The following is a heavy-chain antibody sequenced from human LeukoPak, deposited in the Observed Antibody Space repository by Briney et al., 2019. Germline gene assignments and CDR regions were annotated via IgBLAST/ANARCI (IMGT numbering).Heavy chain of an antibody. CDR1: GGTFSSYA. CDR2: IILILGIA. CDR3: ARDPPREFYYDSSGGFMDV. D-gene: IGHD3-22*01. J-gene: IGHJ6*02. V-gene: IGHV1-69*04. Sequence: ASVKVSCKASGGTFSSYAISWVRQAPGQGLEWMGRIILILGIANYAQKFQGRVTITADKSTSTAYMELSSLRSEDTAVYYCARDPPREFYYDSSGGFMDVWGQGTTVTVSS.